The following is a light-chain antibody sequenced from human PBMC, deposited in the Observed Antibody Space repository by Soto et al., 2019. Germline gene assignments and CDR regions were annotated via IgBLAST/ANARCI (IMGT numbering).Light chain of an antibody. CDR1: HSVSSTY. CDR2: GAS. J-gene: IGKJ2*01. V-gene: IGKV3-20*01. Sequence: EIVLTQSPGTLSLSPGERATLSCRASHSVSSTYLAWYQQKPGQSPRLLIYGASSRATGIPDRFSGSWSGTDFTLTISSLEPEDFAVYYCQQYGGSPPYTFGQGTKLEIK. CDR3: QQYGGSPPYT.